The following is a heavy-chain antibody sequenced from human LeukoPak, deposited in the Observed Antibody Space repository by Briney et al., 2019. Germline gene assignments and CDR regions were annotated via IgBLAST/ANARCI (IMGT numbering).Heavy chain of an antibody. V-gene: IGHV4-38-2*02. CDR1: GYSISSGYY. CDR2: IYHSGST. J-gene: IGHJ4*02. Sequence: SETLSLTCAVSGYSISSGYYWGWIRQPPGKGLEWIGSIYHSGSTDYNPSLKSRVTMSVDTPKKQFSLNLNSVTAADTAVYYCAREGSMTARPFVSIDYWGQGTLVTVSS. D-gene: IGHD6-6*01. CDR3: AREGSMTARPFVSIDY.